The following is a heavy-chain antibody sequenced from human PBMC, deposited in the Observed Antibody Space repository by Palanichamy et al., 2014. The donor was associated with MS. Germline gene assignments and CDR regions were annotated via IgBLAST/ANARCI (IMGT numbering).Heavy chain of an antibody. D-gene: IGHD2-2*02. CDR3: AAHNTYFLDP. CDR1: GFTFSIYW. CDR2: IKQDGSAE. V-gene: IGHV3-7*01. Sequence: EVQLAESGGGLVXPGGSLRLSCAASGFTFSIYWMSWVRQAPGKGLEWVANIKQDGSAEYYVDSVKGRFTISRDNAKNSLYLQMNSLRGEDTAVYYCAAHNTYFLDPWGQGTLVTVSS. J-gene: IGHJ5*02.